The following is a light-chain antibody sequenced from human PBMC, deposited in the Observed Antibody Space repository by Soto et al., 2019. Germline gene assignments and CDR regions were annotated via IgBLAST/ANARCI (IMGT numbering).Light chain of an antibody. CDR1: QSVSSSY. Sequence: TLAPGALSVTKEERATLSCRASQSVSSSYLAWYQQKPGQAPRLLIYGASSRATGIPARFSGSGSGTDFTLTISRQEPEDFAVYYCQQSGSSGTFGQGT. V-gene: IGKV3-20*01. CDR3: QQSGSSGT. CDR2: GAS. J-gene: IGKJ1*01.